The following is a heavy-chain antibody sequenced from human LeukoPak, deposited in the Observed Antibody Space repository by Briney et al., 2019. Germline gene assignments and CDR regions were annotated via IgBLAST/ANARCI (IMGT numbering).Heavy chain of an antibody. J-gene: IGHJ4*02. CDR3: ARDAFFGHYFDY. CDR1: GGSISSGDYY. Sequence: SQTLSLTCTVSGGSISSGDYYWSWIRQPPGKGLEWIGYIYYSGSTYYNPSLKTRVTISVDTSKNQFSLKLSSVTVADTAVYYCARDAFFGHYFDYWGQGTLVTVSS. CDR2: IYYSGST. D-gene: IGHD3-3*01. V-gene: IGHV4-30-4*08.